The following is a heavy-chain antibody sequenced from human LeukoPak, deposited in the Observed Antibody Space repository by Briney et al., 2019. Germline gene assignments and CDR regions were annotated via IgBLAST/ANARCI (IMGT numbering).Heavy chain of an antibody. Sequence: GGSLRLSWAGSGFSFSSYGMHWVRQAPGEGLEWMAFIRSDGSNKYYADSVKGRFTISRDNSKNTLYLQMNSLRAEDTAVYYCARESRLLWFGESPYWGQGTLVTVSS. CDR2: IRSDGSNK. CDR3: ARESRLLWFGESPY. J-gene: IGHJ4*02. V-gene: IGHV3-30*02. CDR1: GFSFSSYG. D-gene: IGHD3-10*01.